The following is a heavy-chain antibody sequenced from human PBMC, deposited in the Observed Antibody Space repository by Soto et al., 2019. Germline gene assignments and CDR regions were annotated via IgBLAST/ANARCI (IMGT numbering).Heavy chain of an antibody. CDR1: GFSFNRHW. Sequence: PGGSLRLSCAASGFSFNRHWMSWVRQAPGKGLQWVASIKRDGSEKYYVDSVKGRFTISRDNVKNSLSLQMNSLRAEDTAVYYCARDPYYSDSQYYYGMDVWGQGTTVTVSS. V-gene: IGHV3-7*01. CDR2: IKRDGSEK. J-gene: IGHJ6*02. CDR3: ARDPYYSDSQYYYGMDV. D-gene: IGHD3-22*01.